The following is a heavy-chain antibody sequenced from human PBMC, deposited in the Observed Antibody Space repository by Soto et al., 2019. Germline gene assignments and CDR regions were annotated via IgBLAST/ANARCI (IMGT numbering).Heavy chain of an antibody. J-gene: IGHJ3*02. CDR3: AKLAAAGTGDAFDI. V-gene: IGHV3-30*18. CDR2: ISYDGSNK. D-gene: IGHD6-13*01. CDR1: GFTFSSYG. Sequence: VGSLRLSCAASGFTFSSYGMHWVRQAPGKGLEWVAVISYDGSNKYYADSVKGRFTISRDNSKNTLYLQMNSLRAEDTAVYYCAKLAAAGTGDAFDIWGQGTMVTVSS.